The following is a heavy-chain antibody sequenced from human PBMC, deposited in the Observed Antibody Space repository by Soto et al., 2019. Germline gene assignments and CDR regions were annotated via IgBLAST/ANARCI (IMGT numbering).Heavy chain of an antibody. V-gene: IGHV1-69*04. CDR3: ARDLGSGSYYNWFDP. J-gene: IGHJ5*02. Sequence: ASVKVSCKASGGTFSSYTISWVRQAPGQGLEWMGRIIPILGIANYAQKFQGRVTITADKSTSTAYMELSSLRSEDTAVYYCARDLGSGSYYNWFDPWGQGTLVTVSS. D-gene: IGHD3-10*01. CDR1: GGTFSSYT. CDR2: IIPILGIA.